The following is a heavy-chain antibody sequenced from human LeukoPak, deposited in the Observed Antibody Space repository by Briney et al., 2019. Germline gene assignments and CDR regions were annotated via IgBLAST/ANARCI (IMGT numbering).Heavy chain of an antibody. CDR3: AREGKWLQLRYFDY. V-gene: IGHV3-53*01. CDR1: GFTVSSNY. CDR2: IHTGGST. Sequence: GGSLRLSCAASGFTVSSNYMSWVRQAPGKGLEWVSVIHTGGSTYFADSVKGRFTISRDTSNNTLYLQMNSLRADDTAVYYCAREGKWLQLRYFDYWGQGTLVTVSS. J-gene: IGHJ4*02. D-gene: IGHD5-24*01.